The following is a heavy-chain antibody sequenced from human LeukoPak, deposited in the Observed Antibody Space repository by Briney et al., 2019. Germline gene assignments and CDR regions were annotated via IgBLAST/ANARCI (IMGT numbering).Heavy chain of an antibody. CDR3: ARDHCSSSSCYTYYGMEL. V-gene: IGHV3-7*01. CDR2: INQDRSEK. Sequence: GGSLRLSCAASGFSFSSYWMNRVRQVPGKGLEWVANINQDRSEKSYVDSVKGRFTISRDNAKNSLYLQMNSLRAEDTAVYYCARDHCSSSSCYTYYGMELWGQGTTVTVSS. CDR1: GFSFSSYW. D-gene: IGHD2-2*02. J-gene: IGHJ6*02.